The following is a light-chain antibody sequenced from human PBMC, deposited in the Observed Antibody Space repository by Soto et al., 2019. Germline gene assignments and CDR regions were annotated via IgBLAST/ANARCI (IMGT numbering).Light chain of an antibody. V-gene: IGLV2-14*01. CDR2: DVN. CDR3: CSYTSTATYV. CDR1: NSDVGSSTY. J-gene: IGLJ1*01. Sequence: QSALTQPASVSGSPGQSISISCTGTNSDVGSSTYVTWYQQYPDKAPTLVIFDVNNRPSGISNRSSGSKSGNTASLTISGLQAEDEADYYCCSYTSTATYVFGTGTKVTVL.